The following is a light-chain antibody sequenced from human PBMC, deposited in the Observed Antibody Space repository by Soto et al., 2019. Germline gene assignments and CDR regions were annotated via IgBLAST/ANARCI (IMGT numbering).Light chain of an antibody. CDR2: GAS. J-gene: IGKJ2*01. V-gene: IGKV3-15*01. CDR1: QSVSSN. CDR3: QQYKNWPPLYT. Sequence: EIVLTQSPATLSVSPGERATLSCRASQSVSSNLAWFQQRPGQAPRLLIYGASTRAADIPARFSGSGSGTEFTLTISSPQSEDFAVYYCQQYKNWPPLYTFGQGTKLEIK.